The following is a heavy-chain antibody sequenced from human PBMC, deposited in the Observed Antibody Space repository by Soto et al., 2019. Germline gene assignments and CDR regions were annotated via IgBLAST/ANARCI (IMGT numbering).Heavy chain of an antibody. CDR2: ISYDGSNK. J-gene: IGHJ4*02. Sequence: PVGSLRLSCAASVFTFSSYGMHCVRHSPGKGLEWVAVISYDGSNKYYADSVKGRFTISRDNSKNTLYLQMNSLRAEDTAVYYCAKDEKDSSGPGVFVYWGQATLVTLSS. CDR1: VFTFSSYG. V-gene: IGHV3-30*18. CDR3: AKDEKDSSGPGVFVY. D-gene: IGHD3-22*01.